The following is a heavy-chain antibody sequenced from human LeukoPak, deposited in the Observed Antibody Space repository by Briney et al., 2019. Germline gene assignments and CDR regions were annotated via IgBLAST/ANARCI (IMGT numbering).Heavy chain of an antibody. D-gene: IGHD7-27*01. V-gene: IGHV1-69*06. CDR1: GYTFTSYA. Sequence: GASVKVSCKASGYTFTSYAMNWVRQAPGQGLEWMGGIIPIFGTANYAQKFQGRVTITADKSTSTAYMELSSLRSEDTAVYYCANGQLGIGYYFDYWGQGTLVTVSS. J-gene: IGHJ4*02. CDR3: ANGQLGIGYYFDY. CDR2: IIPIFGTA.